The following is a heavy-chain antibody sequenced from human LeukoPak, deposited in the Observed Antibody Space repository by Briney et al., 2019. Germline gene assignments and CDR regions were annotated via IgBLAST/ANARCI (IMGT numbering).Heavy chain of an antibody. J-gene: IGHJ6*03. CDR1: GYSFTNYY. CDR2: FNPSRGST. V-gene: IGHV1-46*01. Sequence: ASVKVSCKASGYSFTNYYVHWVRQAPGQGLEWMGIFNPSRGSTSYAQKFQGRVTMTRDTSISTAYMELSRLRSDDTAVYYCARDLSGGYYYYYMDVWGKGTTVTVSS. D-gene: IGHD4-23*01. CDR3: ARDLSGGYYYYYMDV.